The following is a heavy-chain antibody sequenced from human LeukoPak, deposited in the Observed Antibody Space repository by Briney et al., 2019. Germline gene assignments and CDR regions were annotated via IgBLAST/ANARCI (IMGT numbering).Heavy chain of an antibody. D-gene: IGHD3-10*01. CDR2: INPSGGST. CDR3: ARAGARSPFDY. J-gene: IGHJ4*02. Sequence: ASVKVSCKASGYTFISYYMYWVRQAPGQGLESIGIINPSGGSTTYAQKFQGRVAVTSDTSTSTDYMELSSLRSEDTAFYYCARAGARSPFDYWGQGTLVTVSS. V-gene: IGHV1-46*01. CDR1: GYTFISYY.